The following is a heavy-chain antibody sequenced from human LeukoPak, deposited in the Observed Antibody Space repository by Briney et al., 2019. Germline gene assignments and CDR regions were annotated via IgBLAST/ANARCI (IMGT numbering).Heavy chain of an antibody. Sequence: GGSLRLSCAASGFTFSNAWMSWVRQAPGKGLEWVGRIKSKTDGGTTDYATPVKGRFTISRDDSKNTLYLQMNSLNTEDTAVYYCTPTYYYGSGSEDEFDYWGQGTLVTVSS. J-gene: IGHJ4*02. CDR1: GFTFSNAW. V-gene: IGHV3-15*01. CDR2: IKSKTDGGTT. D-gene: IGHD3-10*01. CDR3: TPTYYYGSGSEDEFDY.